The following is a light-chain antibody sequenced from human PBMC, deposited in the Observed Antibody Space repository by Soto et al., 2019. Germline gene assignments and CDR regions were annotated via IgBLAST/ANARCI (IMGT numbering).Light chain of an antibody. CDR1: QGISKY. Sequence: DIQMTQSPSSLSASVGDRVTITCRASQGISKYLAWYQQKPGKVPKLLIYAASTLQSGVPSRFSGSGSGTDFTLTINSLQPEDVATYYCQKYKTAPFTFGPGTKVDI. CDR3: QKYKTAPFT. CDR2: AAS. V-gene: IGKV1-27*01. J-gene: IGKJ3*01.